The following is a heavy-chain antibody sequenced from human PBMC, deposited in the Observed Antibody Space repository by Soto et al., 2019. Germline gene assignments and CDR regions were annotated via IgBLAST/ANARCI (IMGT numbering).Heavy chain of an antibody. Sequence: GASVEVSWEARGEGIASCDRRWVQQATRQGLEWMGWMNPNSGNTGYAQKFQGRVTMTRNTSISTAYMELSSLRSEDTAVYYCARALRGGFPRACYYYMDVWGKGTTVTVSS. CDR3: ARALRGGFPRACYYYMDV. CDR2: MNPNSGNT. CDR1: GEGIASCD. D-gene: IGHD3-16*01. J-gene: IGHJ6*03. V-gene: IGHV1-8*01.